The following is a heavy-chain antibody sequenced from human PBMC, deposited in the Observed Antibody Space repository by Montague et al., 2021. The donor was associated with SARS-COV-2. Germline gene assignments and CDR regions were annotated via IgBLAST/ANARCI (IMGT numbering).Heavy chain of an antibody. Sequence: PALVKPTQTLTLTCTFSGFSLSTSGVGVGWIRQPPGKALEWLALIYWVDDKRYSPSLKSRLTITKDTSKNQVVLTVTNMDPVDTATYYCAHRRLHTGSFDYWGQGALVTVSS. J-gene: IGHJ4*02. CDR2: IYWVDDK. V-gene: IGHV2-5*02. CDR1: GFSLSTSGVG. CDR3: AHRRLHTGSFDY. D-gene: IGHD1-26*01.